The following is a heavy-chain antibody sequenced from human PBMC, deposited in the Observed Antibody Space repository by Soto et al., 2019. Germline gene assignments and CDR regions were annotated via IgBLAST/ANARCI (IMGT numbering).Heavy chain of an antibody. J-gene: IGHJ6*03. Sequence: ASVLVSSCASCYTFTSYDNNWVRHAPGQGLEWMGWVNPNSGNTSYSQKFQSRVTMIRNTSINTAYMELSSPRSADTAVYYCARGLGDFSYYYMDVWGKGTTVTVSS. V-gene: IGHV1-8*01. D-gene: IGHD3-3*01. CDR3: ARGLGDFSYYYMDV. CDR2: VNPNSGNT. CDR1: CYTFTSYD.